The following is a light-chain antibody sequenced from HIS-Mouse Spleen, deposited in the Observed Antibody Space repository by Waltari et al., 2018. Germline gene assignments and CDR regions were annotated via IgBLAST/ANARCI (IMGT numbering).Light chain of an antibody. CDR2: DVS. Sequence: QSALTQPASVSGSPGQSITISCTGTSSDVGGYNYVSWYQQHPGKAPKLMIYDVSKRPSRGSNRFAGYKYDNTASLRISGLQAEDEADYYCSSYTSSSFNVVFGGGTKLTVL. CDR3: SSYTSSSFNVV. CDR1: SSDVGGYNY. J-gene: IGLJ2*01. V-gene: IGLV2-14*03.